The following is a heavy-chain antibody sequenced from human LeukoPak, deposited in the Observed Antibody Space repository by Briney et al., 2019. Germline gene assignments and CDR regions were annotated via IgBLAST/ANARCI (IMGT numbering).Heavy chain of an antibody. CDR3: ARACTSGCSDLDY. V-gene: IGHV1-2*02. D-gene: IGHD6-19*01. CDR1: GYTFTDYY. J-gene: IGHJ4*02. CDR2: IHPYNGGT. Sequence: ASVKVSRKSSGYTFTDYYMHWVRPAPGQGLEWMGWIHPYNGGTNYAQKFQGRVTMTRDTSISTAYMELSTLRSDDTAVYFCARACTSGCSDLDYWGQGTLVTVSS.